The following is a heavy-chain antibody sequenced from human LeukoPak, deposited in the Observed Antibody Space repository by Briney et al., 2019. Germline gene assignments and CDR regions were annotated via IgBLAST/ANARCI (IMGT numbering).Heavy chain of an antibody. J-gene: IGHJ4*02. Sequence: ASVSVSCKASGYTFTGYYMHWVRQAPGQGLEWMGWINPNSGGTNYAQKFQGRVTMTRDTSISTAYMELSRLRSDDTAVYYCARRQWLVGYYFDYWGQGTLVTVSS. CDR2: INPNSGGT. CDR3: ARRQWLVGYYFDY. V-gene: IGHV1-2*02. CDR1: GYTFTGYY. D-gene: IGHD6-19*01.